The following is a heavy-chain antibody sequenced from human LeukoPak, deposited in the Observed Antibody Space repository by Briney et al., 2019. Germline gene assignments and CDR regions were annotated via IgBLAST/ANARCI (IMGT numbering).Heavy chain of an antibody. D-gene: IGHD6-13*01. Sequence: GGSLRLSCAASGFTFSSYAMSWVRQAPGKGLEWVSSISSSSSYIYYADSVKGRFTISRDNAKNSLYLQMNSLRAEDTAVYYCARVRAAAGYDAFDIWGQGTMVTVSS. CDR3: ARVRAAAGYDAFDI. CDR1: GFTFSSYA. V-gene: IGHV3-21*06. CDR2: ISSSSSYI. J-gene: IGHJ3*02.